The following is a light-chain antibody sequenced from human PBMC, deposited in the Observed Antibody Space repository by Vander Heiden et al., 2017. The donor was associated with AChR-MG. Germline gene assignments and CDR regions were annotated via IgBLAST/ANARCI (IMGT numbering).Light chain of an antibody. CDR1: QSISTY. J-gene: IGKJ1*01. V-gene: IGKV1-39*01. CDR3: QQNYNTPWT. Sequence: DIQITQSPSSLSASVGDRVSIPCRASQSISTYLNWYQQKPGKTPDLLIYTASTLQTGVPSRFSGSGSETDFTLTISRLQPEDFATYYCQQNYNTPWTFGQRTKLEIK. CDR2: TAS.